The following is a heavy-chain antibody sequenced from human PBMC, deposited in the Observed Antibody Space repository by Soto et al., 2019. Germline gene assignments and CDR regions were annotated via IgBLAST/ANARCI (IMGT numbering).Heavy chain of an antibody. J-gene: IGHJ4*01. CDR1: GYPITTDY. CDR2: IDPRSGGT. V-gene: IGHV1-2*02. CDR3: ATDAYVIFPY. D-gene: IGHD3-10*02. Sequence: ASVNCYWKVSGYPITTDYIHWVRQAPGQGLDCMGWIDPRSGGTVYEQNFQGRVTMTRDTSISTFYMDLSGLTSDDTALYYCATDAYVIFPYWGHGILVSVSS.